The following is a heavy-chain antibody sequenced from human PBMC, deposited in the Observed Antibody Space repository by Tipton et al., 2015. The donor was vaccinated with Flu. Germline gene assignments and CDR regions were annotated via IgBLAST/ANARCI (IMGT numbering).Heavy chain of an antibody. V-gene: IGHV3-21*05. CDR1: GFTFRSYE. D-gene: IGHD2-2*01. CDR2: ISSSSSHI. Sequence: SLRLSCAVSGFTFRSYEMNWVRQAPGKGLEWVSYISSSSSHIYYADSVKGRFTISRDNAKNSLYLQMNSLRAEDTAVYYCASIRTPYCSGTSCYSGNYWGQGTLVTVSS. J-gene: IGHJ4*02. CDR3: ASIRTPYCSGTSCYSGNY.